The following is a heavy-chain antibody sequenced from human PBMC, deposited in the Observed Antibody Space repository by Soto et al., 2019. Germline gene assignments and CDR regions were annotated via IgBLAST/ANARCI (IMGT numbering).Heavy chain of an antibody. CDR2: IKSKTDGGTT. V-gene: IGHV3-15*01. Sequence: EVQLVESGGGLVKPGGSLRLSCAASGFTFTNAWMSWVRQAPGKGLEWVGRIKSKTDGGTTDYAEPVKGRFTISRDDSKNTLYLEMNSLKTEDTAVYYCTTARGTYGAEYFQHWGQGTLVTVSS. CDR3: TTARGTYGAEYFQH. J-gene: IGHJ1*01. D-gene: IGHD4-17*01. CDR1: GFTFTNAW.